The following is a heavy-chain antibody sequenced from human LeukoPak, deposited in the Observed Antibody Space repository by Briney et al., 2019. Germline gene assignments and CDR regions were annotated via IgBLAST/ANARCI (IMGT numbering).Heavy chain of an antibody. CDR2: INSDGSST. J-gene: IGHJ4*02. CDR3: ARATIGESLGYCSGGSCYSGLYYFDY. D-gene: IGHD2-15*01. Sequence: GGSLRLSCAASGFTFSSYWMHWVRQAPGKGLVWVSRINSDGSSTSYADPVKGRFTISRDNAKNTLYLQMNSLRAEDTAVYYCARATIGESLGYCSGGSCYSGLYYFDYWGQGTLVTVSS. V-gene: IGHV3-74*01. CDR1: GFTFSSYW.